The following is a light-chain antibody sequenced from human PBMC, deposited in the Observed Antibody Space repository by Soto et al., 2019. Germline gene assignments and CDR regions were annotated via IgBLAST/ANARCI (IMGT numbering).Light chain of an antibody. CDR3: QQYGSSGT. Sequence: EIGLKQSPATLSLSPGERATLSCRASQSISSQLAWYQQKPGQAPRLLIHDASNRATGIPDRFSGSGSGTDFTLTISRLEPEDFAVYYCQQYGSSGTFGQGTKVDIK. J-gene: IGKJ1*01. CDR1: QSISSQ. V-gene: IGKV3-20*01. CDR2: DAS.